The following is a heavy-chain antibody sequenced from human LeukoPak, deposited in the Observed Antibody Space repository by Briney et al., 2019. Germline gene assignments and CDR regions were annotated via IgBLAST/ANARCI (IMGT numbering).Heavy chain of an antibody. J-gene: IGHJ4*02. V-gene: IGHV4-34*01. D-gene: IGHD5-24*01. CDR2: INHSGST. CDR1: GGSFSGYY. Sequence: SQTLSLTCAVYGGSFSGYYRSWIRQPPGKGLEWIGEINHSGSTNYNPSLKSRVTISVDTSKNQFSLKLSSVTAADTAVYYCARGRGRWLQLTRYFDYWGQGTLVTVSS. CDR3: ARGRGRWLQLTRYFDY.